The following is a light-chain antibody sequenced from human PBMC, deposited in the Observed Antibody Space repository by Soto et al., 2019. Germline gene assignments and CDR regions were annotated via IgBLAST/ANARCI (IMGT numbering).Light chain of an antibody. CDR2: DAS. V-gene: IGKV3-20*01. CDR1: ESVRNTY. Sequence: EIVLTQSPGTLSLSPGERATLSCRASESVRNTYLAWYQQKPGQAPRLLIYDASSRATGITDRFSGSGSGTDFTLTISRLEPEDFAVYYCQQYGSSPWTFGQGTKVEI. J-gene: IGKJ1*01. CDR3: QQYGSSPWT.